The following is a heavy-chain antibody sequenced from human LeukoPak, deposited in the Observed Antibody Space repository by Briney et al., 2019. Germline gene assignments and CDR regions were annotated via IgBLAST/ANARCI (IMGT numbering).Heavy chain of an antibody. D-gene: IGHD6-6*01. CDR2: INPSGGST. V-gene: IGHV1-46*01. Sequence: ASVKVSCKASGYTFTSYAMNWVRQAPGQGLEWMGIINPSGGSTSYAQKFQGRVTMTRDMSTSTVYMELSSLRSEDTAVYYCARSPTARPRWYYFDYWGQGTLVTVSS. CDR1: GYTFTSYA. CDR3: ARSPTARPRWYYFDY. J-gene: IGHJ4*02.